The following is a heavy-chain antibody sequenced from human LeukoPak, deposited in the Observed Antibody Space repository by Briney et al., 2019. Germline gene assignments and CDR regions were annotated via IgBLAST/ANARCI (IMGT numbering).Heavy chain of an antibody. CDR1: GGTFSSYA. D-gene: IGHD1-26*01. Sequence: ASVKVSCKASGGTFSSYAISWVRQAPGQGLEWMGGIIPIFGTANYVQKFQGRVTITADESTSTAYMELSSLRSEDTAVYYCARDPDSGSWGAYNWFDPWGQGTLVTVSS. V-gene: IGHV1-69*01. CDR3: ARDPDSGSWGAYNWFDP. J-gene: IGHJ5*02. CDR2: IIPIFGTA.